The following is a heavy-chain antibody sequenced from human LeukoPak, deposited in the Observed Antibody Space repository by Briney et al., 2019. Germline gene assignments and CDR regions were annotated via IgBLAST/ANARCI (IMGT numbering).Heavy chain of an antibody. CDR3: ARVGVVVAATGNLWFDP. Sequence: PGGSLRLSCAASGFTFSSYEMNWVRQAPGKGLEWVSYISSSGTTIYYADCVKGRFTISRDNAKNSLYLQMNSLRAEDTAVYYCARVGVVVAATGNLWFDPWGQGTLVTVSS. CDR1: GFTFSSYE. D-gene: IGHD2-15*01. CDR2: ISSSGTTI. V-gene: IGHV3-48*03. J-gene: IGHJ5*02.